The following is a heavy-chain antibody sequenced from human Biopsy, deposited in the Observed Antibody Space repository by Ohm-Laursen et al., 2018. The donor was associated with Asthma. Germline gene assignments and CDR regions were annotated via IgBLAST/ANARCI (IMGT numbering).Heavy chain of an antibody. D-gene: IGHD1-1*01. CDR3: VRDGTDDAFDI. CDR1: GFSFSNFA. Sequence: SLRLSCAAPGFSFSNFAIHWVRQAPGKGLEWVGVISKDSSTQDYADSVKGRFTMARDNSKNTLDLQMNSLREEDTAVYYCVRDGTDDAFDIWGQGTVVSVSS. J-gene: IGHJ3*02. CDR2: ISKDSSTQ. V-gene: IGHV3-30*01.